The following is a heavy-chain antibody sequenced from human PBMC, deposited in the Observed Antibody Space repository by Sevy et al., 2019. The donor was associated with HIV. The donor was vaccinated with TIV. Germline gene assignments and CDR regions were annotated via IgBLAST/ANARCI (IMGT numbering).Heavy chain of an antibody. CDR1: GFTFSAYT. CDR3: ARDRSAVAGIFDS. J-gene: IGHJ4*02. D-gene: IGHD6-19*01. V-gene: IGHV3-30*09. Sequence: GGSLRLSCAASGFTFSAYTMHWVRQAPGKGLEWVSVISYAGNNKFYADSVKGRFASSRDDSKNRLYLEMNSLRPEDTAVYYCARDRSAVAGIFDSWGQGTLVTVSS. CDR2: ISYAGNNK.